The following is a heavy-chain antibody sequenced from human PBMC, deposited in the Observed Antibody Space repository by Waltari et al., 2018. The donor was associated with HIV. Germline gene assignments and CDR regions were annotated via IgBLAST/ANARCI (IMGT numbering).Heavy chain of an antibody. CDR1: GGSISWGSHH. CDR3: ARGLDPTPYSSGLSPSWFDP. J-gene: IGHJ5*02. CDR2: IYIRATT. Sequence: QVQLQESGPGLVKPSQTLSLTCTVSGGSISWGSHHWNWIRQPAAEALEWIGLIYIRATTDYNPSLKSRVTMSIDTSKNQFSLKLSSVTTADTAVYFCARGLDPTPYSSGLSPSWFDPWGQGTLVTVSS. D-gene: IGHD6-19*01. V-gene: IGHV4-61*02.